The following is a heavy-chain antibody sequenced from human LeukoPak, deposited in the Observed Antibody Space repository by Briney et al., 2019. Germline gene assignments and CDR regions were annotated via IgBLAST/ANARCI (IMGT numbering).Heavy chain of an antibody. CDR2: FNPKSGDK. J-gene: IGHJ4*02. Sequence: ASVRVSCKAPGYMFTDYFMHWVRQAPGQGPEWMGWFNPKSGDKNYAQQFQGRVTMTRDTSINTAYMEMSGLTSDDTAVYYCARAQLLTAPAGTFADNWGQGTLVTVSS. V-gene: IGHV1-2*02. D-gene: IGHD6-13*01. CDR1: GYMFTDYF. CDR3: ARAQLLTAPAGTFADN.